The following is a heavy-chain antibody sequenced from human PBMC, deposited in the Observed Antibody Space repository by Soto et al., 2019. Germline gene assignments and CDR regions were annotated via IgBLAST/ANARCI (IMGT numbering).Heavy chain of an antibody. Sequence: GGSLRLSCAASGFTFSSYGMHWVRQAPGKGLEWVAVIWYDGSNKYYADSVKGRFTISRDNSKNTLYLQMNSLRAEDTAVYYCASTLGYCSGGSCYHYYYYYMDVWGKGTTVTVSS. D-gene: IGHD2-15*01. CDR1: GFTFSSYG. J-gene: IGHJ6*03. V-gene: IGHV3-33*01. CDR3: ASTLGYCSGGSCYHYYYYYMDV. CDR2: IWYDGSNK.